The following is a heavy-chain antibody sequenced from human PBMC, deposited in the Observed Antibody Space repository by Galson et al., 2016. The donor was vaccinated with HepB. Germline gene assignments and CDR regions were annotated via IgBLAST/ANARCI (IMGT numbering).Heavy chain of an antibody. CDR3: ARGHAYDLWSGFFH. Sequence: SLRLSCAASGFSFSSFWMSWVRQAPGKGLEWVANIKQDGSEKYYVDSVKGRFTISRDNAKNSLYLQMNSLRAEDTAVYYCARGHAYDLWSGFFHWGQGTLVSVSS. J-gene: IGHJ4*02. CDR2: IKQDGSEK. V-gene: IGHV3-7*02. D-gene: IGHD3-3*01. CDR1: GFSFSSFW.